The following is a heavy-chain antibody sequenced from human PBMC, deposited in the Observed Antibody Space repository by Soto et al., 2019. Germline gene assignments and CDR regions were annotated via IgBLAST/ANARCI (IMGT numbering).Heavy chain of an antibody. J-gene: IGHJ4*02. CDR1: GFTFSSYG. Sequence: QVQLVESGGGVVQPGRSLRLSCAASGFTFSSYGMHWVRQAPGKGLEWVAVIWYDGSNKYYADSVKGRFTTSRDNSKNTLYLQMNSLRAEDTAVYYCARDLYSSGPFDYWGQGTLVTVSS. V-gene: IGHV3-33*01. CDR2: IWYDGSNK. D-gene: IGHD6-19*01. CDR3: ARDLYSSGPFDY.